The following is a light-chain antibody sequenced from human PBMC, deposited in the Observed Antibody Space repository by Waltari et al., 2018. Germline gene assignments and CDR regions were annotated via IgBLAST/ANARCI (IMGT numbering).Light chain of an antibody. CDR2: TAS. Sequence: DIQVTQSPSSLSASVGGRVAITCRANQGIGTSLAWYQQSPGKAPRLLLYTASRLATGVPSRFSGSASGAAFTLTISNLQPEGFATYYGQQYYTTPYTFGLGTKLEIK. CDR3: QQYYTTPYT. J-gene: IGKJ2*01. V-gene: IGKV1-NL1*01. CDR1: QGIGTS.